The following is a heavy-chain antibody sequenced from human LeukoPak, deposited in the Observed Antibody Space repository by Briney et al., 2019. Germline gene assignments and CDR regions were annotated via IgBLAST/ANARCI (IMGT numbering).Heavy chain of an antibody. CDR1: GYTFTGYY. CDR3: ARGHSSSTIYYYYYMDV. Sequence: ASVKVSCKASGYTFTGYYMHWVRQAPGQGLEWMGWINPNSGGTNYAQKFQGRVTMTRDTSISTAYMELSRLRSDDTAVYYCARGHSSSTIYYYYYMDVWGKGTTVTVSS. D-gene: IGHD6-13*01. CDR2: INPNSGGT. J-gene: IGHJ6*03. V-gene: IGHV1-2*02.